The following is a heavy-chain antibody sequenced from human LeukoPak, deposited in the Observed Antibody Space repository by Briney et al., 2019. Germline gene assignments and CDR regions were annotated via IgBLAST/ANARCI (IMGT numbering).Heavy chain of an antibody. CDR1: GFTFSIYE. J-gene: IGHJ4*02. CDR3: ARERSQWFYFDY. CDR2: ISSRGSTT. V-gene: IGHV3-48*03. Sequence: GGPLRLSCRASGFTFSIYEMIWVPQSTGMALEWVSYISSRGSTTYYADSVKGRFTISRDNAKSSLYLKMNSLRAEDTAVYYCARERSQWFYFDYWGQGIQVTVSS. D-gene: IGHD3-22*01.